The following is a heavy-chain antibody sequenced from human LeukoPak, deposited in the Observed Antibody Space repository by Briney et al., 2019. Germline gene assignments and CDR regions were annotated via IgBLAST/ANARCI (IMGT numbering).Heavy chain of an antibody. CDR3: ARNSSDWYGYMDV. V-gene: IGHV1-18*01. J-gene: IGHJ6*04. CDR1: GYTFTSYG. Sequence: GASVTVSFKASGYTFTSYGISWVRQAPGQGLEWMGWISTYNGYANYAQKLQGRVTMTTETSTSTAYMELRSLRSDDTAVYYCARNSSDWYGYMDVWGKGTTVTVSS. CDR2: ISTYNGYA. D-gene: IGHD6-19*01.